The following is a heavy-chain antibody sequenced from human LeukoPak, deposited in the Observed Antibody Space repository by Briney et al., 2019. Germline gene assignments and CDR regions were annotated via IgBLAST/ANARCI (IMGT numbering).Heavy chain of an antibody. CDR3: ARGVGSGYTDD. V-gene: IGHV4-59*01. D-gene: IGHD3-22*01. J-gene: IGHJ4*02. CDR1: GDSMSTYY. CDR2: IYNSGST. Sequence: SETLSLTCTVSGDSMSTYYWTWIRQPPGKGLEWIGYIYNSGSTNYNPSLKSRVTISVDTSKNQFSLKLTSVTAAVTAVYYCARGVGSGYTDDWGQGTLVTVSS.